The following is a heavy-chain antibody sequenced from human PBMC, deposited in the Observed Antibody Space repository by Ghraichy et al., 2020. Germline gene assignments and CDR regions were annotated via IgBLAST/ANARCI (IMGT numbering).Heavy chain of an antibody. D-gene: IGHD3-10*01. V-gene: IGHV3-7*03. Sequence: GGSLRLSCAASGFTFSNYLMTWVRQAPGKGLEWVANIKQDGSDKYYVDSVKGRFTISRDNAKNSLYLQMNSLRVDDTAVYYCARDGGAYGSGDDYWGQGTLVTVSP. CDR3: ARDGGAYGSGDDY. J-gene: IGHJ4*02. CDR1: GFTFSNYL. CDR2: IKQDGSDK.